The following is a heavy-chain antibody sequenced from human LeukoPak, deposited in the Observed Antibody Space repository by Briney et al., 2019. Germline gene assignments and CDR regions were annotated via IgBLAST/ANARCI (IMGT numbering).Heavy chain of an antibody. V-gene: IGHV4-59*01. CDR2: IYYSGST. Sequence: SETLSLTCTVSGGSISSYYWSWMRQPPGKGLEGIGLIYYSGSTTYNPSLTSRVTISIDTSKNQFSLKLNSVTAADTAVYFCARGDSSGWYYFDYWGQGTLVTVSS. D-gene: IGHD6-19*01. CDR1: GGSISSYY. CDR3: ARGDSSGWYYFDY. J-gene: IGHJ4*02.